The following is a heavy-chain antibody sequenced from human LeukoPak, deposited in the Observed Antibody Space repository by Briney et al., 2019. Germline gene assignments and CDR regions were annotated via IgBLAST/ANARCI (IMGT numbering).Heavy chain of an antibody. Sequence: PGGSLRLSCAASGFTFSGFPMSWVRQAPGKGLQWVSGITGRGGNTYYADSVEGRFTISRDNSKNTLSLQMDSLRAEDTAVYYCARDRAAFDYWGQGTLVTVSS. J-gene: IGHJ4*02. V-gene: IGHV3-23*01. D-gene: IGHD6-25*01. CDR2: ITGRGGNT. CDR1: GFTFSGFP. CDR3: ARDRAAFDY.